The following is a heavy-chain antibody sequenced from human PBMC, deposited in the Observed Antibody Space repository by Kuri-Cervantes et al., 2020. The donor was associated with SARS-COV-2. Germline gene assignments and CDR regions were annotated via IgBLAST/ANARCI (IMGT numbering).Heavy chain of an antibody. CDR3: ARRGLGFGELFYFDY. CDR1: GGSISSYY. J-gene: IGHJ4*02. V-gene: IGHV4-4*07. D-gene: IGHD3-10*01. CDR2: IYTSGST. Sequence: SETLSLTCTVSGGSISSYYWSWIRQPAGKGLEWIGRIYTSGSTNYNPSLKSRVTISVDTSKNQFSLKLSSVTAADTAVYYCARRGLGFGELFYFDYWGQGTLVTVSS.